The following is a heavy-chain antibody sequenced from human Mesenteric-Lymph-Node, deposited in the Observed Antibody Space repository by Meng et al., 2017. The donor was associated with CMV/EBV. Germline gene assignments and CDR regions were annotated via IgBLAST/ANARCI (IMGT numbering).Heavy chain of an antibody. J-gene: IGHJ4*02. CDR1: GGSCSSYY. CDR2: INHSGST. Sequence: RGAGLFRPAEHRSLTCTGDGGSCSSYYWKWIGQSSEKGLEWFGAINHSGSTTYNTSFTSRIIISVDTSTNQISLNMSSVTAADTAVYYCARGYSYDILTGYFAYWGQGALVTVSS. CDR3: ARGYSYDILTGYFAY. V-gene: IGHV4-34*01. D-gene: IGHD3-9*01.